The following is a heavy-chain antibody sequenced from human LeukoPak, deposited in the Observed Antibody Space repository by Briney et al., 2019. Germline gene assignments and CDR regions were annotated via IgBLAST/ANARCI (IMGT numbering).Heavy chain of an antibody. Sequence: GGSLRLSCAASGFTFSSYSMNWVRQAPGKGLEWVSSISSSSSYIYYADSVKGRFTISRDNAKNSLYLQMNSLRAEDTAVYYCARDPNDYGDYYYYYYMDVWGKGTTVTISS. V-gene: IGHV3-21*01. CDR2: ISSSSSYI. CDR3: ARDPNDYGDYYYYYYMDV. J-gene: IGHJ6*03. CDR1: GFTFSSYS. D-gene: IGHD4-17*01.